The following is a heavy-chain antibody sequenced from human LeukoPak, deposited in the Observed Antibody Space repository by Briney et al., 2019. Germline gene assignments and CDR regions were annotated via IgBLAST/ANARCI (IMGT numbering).Heavy chain of an antibody. CDR3: AKQAEGYSSSWYEV. D-gene: IGHD6-13*01. CDR1: DGSISTYY. Sequence: PSETLSLTCTVSDGSISTYYWTWIRQPPGKGLEWIGYIYYTGNTNYNPSLKSRVTISVDTSKNQFSLKLSSVTAADTAVYYCAKQAEGYSSSWYEVWGQGTLVTVSS. CDR2: IYYTGNT. V-gene: IGHV4-59*08. J-gene: IGHJ4*02.